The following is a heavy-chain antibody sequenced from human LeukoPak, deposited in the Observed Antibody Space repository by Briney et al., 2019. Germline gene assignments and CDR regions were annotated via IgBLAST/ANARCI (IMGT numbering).Heavy chain of an antibody. CDR3: ARVVVGATGYYYYYYMDV. V-gene: IGHV3-53*01. Sequence: ETLSLTCAVSGGSISSSNWWSWVRQAPGKGLEWVSVIYSGGSTYYADSVKGRFTISRDNSKNTLYLQMNSLRAEDTAVYYCARVVVGATGYYYYYYMDVWGKGTTVTISS. CDR1: GGSISSSNW. D-gene: IGHD1-26*01. J-gene: IGHJ6*03. CDR2: IYSGGST.